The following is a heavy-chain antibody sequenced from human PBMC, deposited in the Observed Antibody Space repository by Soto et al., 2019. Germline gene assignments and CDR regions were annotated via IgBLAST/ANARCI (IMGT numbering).Heavy chain of an antibody. Sequence: ASVKVSCKASGYTFTSYDINWVRQATGQGLEWMGWMNPNSGNTGYAQKFQGRVTMTRNTSISTAYMELSSLRSEDTAVYYCARGLLLRDFWSGYFFGREEYYYYGMDVWGQGTTVTVSS. J-gene: IGHJ6*02. CDR1: GYTFTSYD. D-gene: IGHD3-3*01. V-gene: IGHV1-8*01. CDR2: MNPNSGNT. CDR3: ARGLLLRDFWSGYFFGREEYYYYGMDV.